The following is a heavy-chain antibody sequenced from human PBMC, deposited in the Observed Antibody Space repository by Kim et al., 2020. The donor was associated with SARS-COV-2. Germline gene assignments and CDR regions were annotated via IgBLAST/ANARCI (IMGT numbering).Heavy chain of an antibody. CDR3: AREHNGVRGRVGAAFDI. J-gene: IGHJ3*02. Sequence: GGSLRLSCAASGFTFSSYAMHWVRQAPGKGLEWVAVISYDGSNKYYADSVKGRFTISRDNSKNTLYLQMNSLRAEDTAVYYCAREHNGVRGRVGAAFDIWGQGTMVTVSS. CDR2: ISYDGSNK. D-gene: IGHD3-10*01. V-gene: IGHV3-30*04. CDR1: GFTFSSYA.